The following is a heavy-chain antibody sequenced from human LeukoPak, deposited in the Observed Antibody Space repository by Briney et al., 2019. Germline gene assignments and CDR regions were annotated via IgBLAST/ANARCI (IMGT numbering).Heavy chain of an antibody. CDR3: ARSHEKYYYYYMDV. V-gene: IGHV3-21*06. Sequence: PGGSLRLSCAASGFTFSTFAMHWVRLSPEKGLEWVSSITGSGPYILYADSVKRRFTISRDNTKNLLYLEMNSLRAEDTAMYYCARSHEKYYYYYMDVWGKGTTVTASS. CDR1: GFTFSTFA. J-gene: IGHJ6*03. CDR2: ITGSGPYI.